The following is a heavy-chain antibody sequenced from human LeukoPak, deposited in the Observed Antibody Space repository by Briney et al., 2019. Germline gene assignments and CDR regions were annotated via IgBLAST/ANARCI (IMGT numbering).Heavy chain of an antibody. CDR2: TKSKTDGGTT. D-gene: IGHD3-22*01. CDR3: TTWYYYDSSGFDY. J-gene: IGHJ4*02. Sequence: PGGSLRLSCAASGFTFSNAWMSWVRQAPGKGLEWVGRTKSKTDGGTTDYAAPVKGRFTISRDDSKNTLYLQMNSLKTEDTAVYYCTTWYYYDSSGFDYWGQGTLVTVSS. V-gene: IGHV3-15*01. CDR1: GFTFSNAW.